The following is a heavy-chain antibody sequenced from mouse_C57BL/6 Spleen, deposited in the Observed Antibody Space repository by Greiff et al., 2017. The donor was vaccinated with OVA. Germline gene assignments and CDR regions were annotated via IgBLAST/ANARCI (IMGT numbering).Heavy chain of an antibody. CDR2: IYPGSGST. CDR1: GYTFTSYW. CDR3: ARRYDYLYAMDY. J-gene: IGHJ4*01. V-gene: IGHV1-55*01. Sequence: VQLQQPGAELVKPGASVKMSCKASGYTFTSYWITWVKQRPGQGLEWIGDIYPGSGSTNYNEKFKSKATLTVDTSSSAASMQLSSLTSEDSAVYYCARRYDYLYAMDYWGQGTSVTVSS. D-gene: IGHD2-4*01.